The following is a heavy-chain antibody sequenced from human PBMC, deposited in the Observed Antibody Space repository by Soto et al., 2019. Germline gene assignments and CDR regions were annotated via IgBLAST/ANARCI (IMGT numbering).Heavy chain of an antibody. V-gene: IGHV2-5*01. D-gene: IGHD4-17*01. CDR2: IYWNDDT. CDR1: GFSLTTAGAG. Sequence: QITLKESGPTLVKPTQTLTLTCTFSGFSLTTAGAGVGWIRQPPGKALEWLALIYWNDDTRYSPSLKSRLTITKDTSKSQVVLRMTKMDPVDTATYYCAHRGYGNYPRDNWFDPWGQGSLVIVSS. J-gene: IGHJ5*02. CDR3: AHRGYGNYPRDNWFDP.